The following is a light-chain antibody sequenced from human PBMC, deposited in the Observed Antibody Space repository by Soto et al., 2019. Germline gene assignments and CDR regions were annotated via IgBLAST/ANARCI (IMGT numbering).Light chain of an antibody. CDR2: RAS. Sequence: EIVLTQSPGTLSLSPGETATLSCRASQSVARDLTWYQQKPGQAPRLLISRASTGATGIPDRFSGSGSGTDFTLTINRLEPEDSAVYYCQQHTFSMYTFGQGTKLEIK. V-gene: IGKV3-20*01. CDR1: QSVARD. CDR3: QQHTFSMYT. J-gene: IGKJ2*01.